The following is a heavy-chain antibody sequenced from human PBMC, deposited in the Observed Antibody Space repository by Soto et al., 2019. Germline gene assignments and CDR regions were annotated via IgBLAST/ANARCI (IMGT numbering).Heavy chain of an antibody. CDR1: GGSVRSYH. CDR3: ARAVVSGTCCDFDI. Sequence: KPSETLSLTCSVSGGSVRSYHWSWIRQPPGKGLEWIGYIYDRGNAGYNASLRSRVTFSADTSKNQVSLNLSSVTAADTAVYYCARAVVSGTCCDFDIWGLGTMVTVSS. D-gene: IGHD1-7*01. CDR2: IYDRGNA. J-gene: IGHJ3*02. V-gene: IGHV4-59*02.